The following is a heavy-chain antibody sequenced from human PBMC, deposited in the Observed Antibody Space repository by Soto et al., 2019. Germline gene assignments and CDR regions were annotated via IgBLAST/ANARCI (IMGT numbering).Heavy chain of an antibody. Sequence: PSQTLSLTCAISGDSVSSNSAAWNWIRQSPSSGLEWLGRTYYRSKWYKEFAVSVKSRITVNSDTSKNQFSLQMNSVTPEDTAVYYCARYLDGNGHAIWGQGTVVTVSS. J-gene: IGHJ3*02. CDR2: TYYRSKWYK. CDR1: GDSVSSNSAA. CDR3: ARYLDGNGHAI. D-gene: IGHD2-8*01. V-gene: IGHV6-1*01.